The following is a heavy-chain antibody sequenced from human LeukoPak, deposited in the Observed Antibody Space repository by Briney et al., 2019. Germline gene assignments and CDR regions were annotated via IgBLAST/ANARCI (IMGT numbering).Heavy chain of an antibody. Sequence: GGSLRLSCAASGFTFSSYWMSWVRQAPGKGLEWVASIKQDGSEKYYVDSVKGRFTISRDNAKNSLYLQMNSLRAEDTAVYYCARVRYCSSTSCYTGGYFDYWGQGTLVTVSS. CDR2: IKQDGSEK. CDR3: ARVRYCSSTSCYTGGYFDY. D-gene: IGHD2-2*02. CDR1: GFTFSSYW. J-gene: IGHJ4*01. V-gene: IGHV3-7*01.